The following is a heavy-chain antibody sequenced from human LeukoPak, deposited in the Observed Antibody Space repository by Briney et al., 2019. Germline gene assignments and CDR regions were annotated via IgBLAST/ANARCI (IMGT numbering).Heavy chain of an antibody. CDR3: ARRTSNPVGAIDY. V-gene: IGHV4-39*01. Sequence: PSETLSLTCTVSGVSISSSDYYWGWIRQPPEKGLEWIGAISSSGSTYDNPSLKSRFTISVDSSKNQFSLKLSSVTAADTAVYYCARRTSNPVGAIDYWGQGTLVTVSS. CDR1: GVSISSSDYY. CDR2: ISSSGST. J-gene: IGHJ4*02. D-gene: IGHD1-26*01.